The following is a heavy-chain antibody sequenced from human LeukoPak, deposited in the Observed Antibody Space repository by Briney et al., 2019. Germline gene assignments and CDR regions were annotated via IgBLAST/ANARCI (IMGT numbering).Heavy chain of an antibody. V-gene: IGHV1-18*01. CDR3: ARGDSSGWYHY. CDR1: GYSFVGYG. D-gene: IGHD6-19*01. Sequence: ASVKVSCKASGYSFVGYGITWVRQAPGQGLEWMGWFNPENGNTNYAQKVQGRVTMTADTSTSTSYMELRSLRSDDTAVYYCARGDSSGWYHYWGQGTLVTVSS. J-gene: IGHJ4*02. CDR2: FNPENGNT.